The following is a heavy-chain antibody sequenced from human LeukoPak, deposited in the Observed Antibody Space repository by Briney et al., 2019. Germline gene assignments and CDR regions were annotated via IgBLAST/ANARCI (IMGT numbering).Heavy chain of an antibody. CDR1: GGSISSYY. D-gene: IGHD5-18*01. CDR2: IYYSGST. Sequence: SETLSLTCAVYGGSISSYYWSWIRQPPGKGLEWIGYIYYSGSTNYNPSLKSRVTISVDTSKNQFSLKLSSVTAADTAVYYCARVGGGYSYGYGAFDIWGQGTMVTVSS. CDR3: ARVGGGYSYGYGAFDI. V-gene: IGHV4-59*01. J-gene: IGHJ3*02.